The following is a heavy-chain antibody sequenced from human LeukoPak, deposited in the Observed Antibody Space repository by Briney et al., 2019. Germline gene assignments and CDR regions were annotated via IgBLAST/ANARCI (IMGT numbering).Heavy chain of an antibody. Sequence: LTGGSLRLSCAASGFTFSSYGMHWVRQAPGKGLEWVAFIRYDGSNKYYADSVKGRFTISRDNSKNTLYLQMNSLRAEDTAVYYCAKEVTMVRGDAFDIWGQGTMVTVSS. CDR1: GFTFSSYG. CDR3: AKEVTMVRGDAFDI. D-gene: IGHD3-10*01. J-gene: IGHJ3*02. CDR2: IRYDGSNK. V-gene: IGHV3-30*02.